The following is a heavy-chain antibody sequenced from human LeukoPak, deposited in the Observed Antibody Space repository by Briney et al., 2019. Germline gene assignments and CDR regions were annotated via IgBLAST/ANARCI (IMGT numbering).Heavy chain of an antibody. J-gene: IGHJ4*02. CDR1: GFTFSSYA. D-gene: IGHD2-2*01. CDR2: ISYDGSNK. CDR3: ARDQYCSSTSCYEYYFDY. V-gene: IGHV3-30-3*01. Sequence: GGSLRLSCAASGFTFSSYAMHWVRQAPGKGLEWVAVISYDGSNKYYADSVKGRFTISRDNSKNTLYLQMNSLRAEDTAVYYCARDQYCSSTSCYEYYFDYWGQGTLVTVSS.